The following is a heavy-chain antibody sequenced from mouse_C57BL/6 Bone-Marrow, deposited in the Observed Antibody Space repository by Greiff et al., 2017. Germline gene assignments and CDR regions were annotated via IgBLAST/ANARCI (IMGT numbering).Heavy chain of an antibody. CDR3: ARDAQSYYGSSWDWHFDV. CDR2: INYDGSST. J-gene: IGHJ1*03. D-gene: IGHD1-1*01. Sequence: EVQVVESEGGLVQPGSSMKLSCTASGFTFSDYYMAWVRQVPEKGLEWVANINYDGSSTYYLDSLKSRFIISRDNAKNILYVQMSSLKSEDTATYYCARDAQSYYGSSWDWHFDVWGTGTTVTVSA. V-gene: IGHV5-16*01. CDR1: GFTFSDYY.